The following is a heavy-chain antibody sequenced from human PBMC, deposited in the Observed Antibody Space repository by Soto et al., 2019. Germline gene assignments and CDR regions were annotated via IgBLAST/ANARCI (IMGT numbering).Heavy chain of an antibody. V-gene: IGHV4-59*01. CDR2: IYYSGST. Sequence: SETLSLTCTVSGGSISSYYWSWIRQPPGKGLEWIGYIYYSGSTNYNPSLKSRVTISVDTSKNQFSLKLSSVTAADTAVYYCASMTPGSYHGYYWGQGTLVTVSS. J-gene: IGHJ4*02. CDR3: ASMTPGSYHGYY. D-gene: IGHD1-26*01. CDR1: GGSISSYY.